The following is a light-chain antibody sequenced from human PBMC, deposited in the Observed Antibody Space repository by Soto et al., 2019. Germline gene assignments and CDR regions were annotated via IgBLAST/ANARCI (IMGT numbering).Light chain of an antibody. CDR1: HDSISY. CDR2: DAS. CDR3: QQYDTLPLT. Sequence: DIQMTQSPSSLSASVGDRVTITCQASHDSISYLNWYQQKPGKAPKLLIYDASKLEKGVPSRFSGGGYGTHFTFTISSLQPEDIATYFCQQYDTLPLTFGGGTKVEIK. J-gene: IGKJ4*01. V-gene: IGKV1-33*01.